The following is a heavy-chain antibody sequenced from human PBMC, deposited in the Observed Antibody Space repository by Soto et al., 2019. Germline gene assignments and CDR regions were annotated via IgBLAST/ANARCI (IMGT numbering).Heavy chain of an antibody. CDR1: GGSISSYY. D-gene: IGHD3-10*01. Sequence: QVQLQESGPGLVKPSETLSLTCTVSGGSISSYYWSWIRQPPGKGLEWIGYIYYSGSTNYNPALKSRVTISVDTSKNRFSLNLSSVTAADTAVYYCARDRGYPETYGMDVWGQGTTVTVSS. V-gene: IGHV4-59*01. CDR2: IYYSGST. CDR3: ARDRGYPETYGMDV. J-gene: IGHJ6*02.